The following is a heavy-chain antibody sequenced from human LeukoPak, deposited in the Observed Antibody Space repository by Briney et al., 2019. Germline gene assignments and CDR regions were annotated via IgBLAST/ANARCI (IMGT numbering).Heavy chain of an antibody. CDR3: ARTEEGGYDRFWPMNGMDV. Sequence: ASVKVSCKASGYTFTGYYMHWVRQAPGQGLEWMGWINPNSGGTNYAQKFQGRVTMTRDTSISTAYMELSRLRSDDTAVYYCARTEEGGYDRFWPMNGMDVWGQGTTVTVSS. J-gene: IGHJ6*02. CDR1: GYTFTGYY. V-gene: IGHV1-2*02. CDR2: INPNSGGT. D-gene: IGHD5-12*01.